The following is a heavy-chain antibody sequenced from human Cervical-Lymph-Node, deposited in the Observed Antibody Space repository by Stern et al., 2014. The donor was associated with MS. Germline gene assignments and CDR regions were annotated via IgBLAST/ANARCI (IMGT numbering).Heavy chain of an antibody. CDR2: IYPDDSNA. CDR1: GYSFTANW. CDR3: ARDYGDYAFDY. Sequence: VQLVQSGAEVKKPGESLKISCKGSGYSFTANWIAWVRQMPGKGLEWMGIIYPDDSNARYSPSFQGQVTISADKSISTAYLQWSSLKASDTAMYYCARDYGDYAFDYWGQGTLVTVSS. V-gene: IGHV5-51*01. J-gene: IGHJ4*02. D-gene: IGHD4-17*01.